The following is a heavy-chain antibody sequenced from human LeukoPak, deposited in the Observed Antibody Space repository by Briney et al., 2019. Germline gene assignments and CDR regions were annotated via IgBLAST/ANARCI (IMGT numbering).Heavy chain of an antibody. CDR2: INPNTAGT. V-gene: IGHV1-2*02. J-gene: IGHJ6*03. Sequence: ASVKVSCKASGYTFTGYYFHWVRQAPGQGLEWMGWINPNTAGTNYAQKFLGGVTLAWDTSISTAYMELTRLTSDDTAVYYCATSAGDYRAGHYYYMGVWGKGTSVTVSS. CDR1: GYTFTGYY. CDR3: ATSAGDYRAGHYYYMGV. D-gene: IGHD4-11*01.